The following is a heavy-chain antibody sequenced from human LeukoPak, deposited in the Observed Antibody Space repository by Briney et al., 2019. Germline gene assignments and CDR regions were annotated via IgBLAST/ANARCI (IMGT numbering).Heavy chain of an antibody. Sequence: SETLSLTCTVSGVSMSGHYWSWIRQPPGKGLEWIGYMYDSWSTKDNPSLKSRVTLSADTSKNQFSLRLSSVTAADTAVYYCATIKRGNIYGYFDFWGQGILVTVSS. J-gene: IGHJ4*02. V-gene: IGHV4-59*11. CDR1: GVSMSGHY. CDR3: ATIKRGNIYGYFDF. CDR2: MYDSWST. D-gene: IGHD5-18*01.